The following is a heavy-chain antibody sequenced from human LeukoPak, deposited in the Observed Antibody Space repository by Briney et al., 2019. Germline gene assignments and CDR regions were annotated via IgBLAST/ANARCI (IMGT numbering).Heavy chain of an antibody. CDR3: ARLQADIVATNYFDY. D-gene: IGHD5-12*01. CDR2: INPNSGGT. J-gene: IGHJ4*02. CDR1: GYTFTSYY. Sequence: GASVKVSCKTSGYTFTSYYMHWMRQAPGQGLEWKGWINPNSGGTNYAQKFQGRVTMTRDTSISTAYMELSRLRSDDTAVYYCARLQADIVATNYFDYWGQGTLVTVSS. V-gene: IGHV1-2*02.